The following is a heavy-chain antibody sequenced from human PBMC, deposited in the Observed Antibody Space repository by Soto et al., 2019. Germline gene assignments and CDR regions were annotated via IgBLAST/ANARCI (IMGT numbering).Heavy chain of an antibody. CDR3: ASGGAMGVDY. J-gene: IGHJ4*02. V-gene: IGHV3-74*01. D-gene: IGHD1-26*01. Sequence: GSLRLSCTASGFTFNTHWMPWVRQAPGKGLVWVSRIYFDGITTNYADSVKGRLTASRDNAKNTVYLHVNTLRDEDTAVYYCASGGAMGVDYWGQGTQVTVSS. CDR2: IYFDGITT. CDR1: GFTFNTHW.